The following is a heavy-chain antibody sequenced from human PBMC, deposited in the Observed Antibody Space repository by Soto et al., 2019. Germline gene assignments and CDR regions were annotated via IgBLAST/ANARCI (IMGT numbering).Heavy chain of an antibody. V-gene: IGHV3-15*01. Sequence: EVQLVESGGGLVKPGGSLRLSCAASGFTFSNAWMSWVRQAPGRGLEWVGRIKSKTSDGTTDYAAPVKDRFTISRDDSKNTLYLQMHSLKTEDTAVYYCSTDGLNYGSFDYWGQGTLVTVSS. CDR1: GFTFSNAW. D-gene: IGHD1-7*01. CDR2: IKSKTSDGTT. CDR3: STDGLNYGSFDY. J-gene: IGHJ4*02.